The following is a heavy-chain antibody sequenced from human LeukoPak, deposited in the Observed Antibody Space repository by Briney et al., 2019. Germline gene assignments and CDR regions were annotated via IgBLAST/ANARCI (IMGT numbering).Heavy chain of an antibody. V-gene: IGHV4-59*01. CDR2: IYYSGST. J-gene: IGHJ4*02. Sequence: SETLSLTCTVSGGSISSYYWSWIRQPPGKGLEWIGYIYYSGSTNYNPSLKSRVTISVDTSKNQFSLKLSSVTAADTAVYYCARDYDSSGYLYYWGQGTLVTVSS. CDR3: ARDYDSSGYLYY. D-gene: IGHD3-22*01. CDR1: GGSISSYY.